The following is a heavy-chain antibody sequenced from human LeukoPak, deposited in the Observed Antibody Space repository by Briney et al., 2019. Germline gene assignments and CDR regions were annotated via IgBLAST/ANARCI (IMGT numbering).Heavy chain of an antibody. V-gene: IGHV1-2*02. CDR1: GYTFTGYY. J-gene: IGHJ4*02. D-gene: IGHD4-17*01. CDR2: INPNSGGT. Sequence: ASVKVSCKASGYTFTGYYMHWVRQAPGQGLEWMGGINPNSGGTNYAQTFQGRVTMTRDTSISTAYMELSRLRSDDTAVYYCARDPRNDYGDSRHYWGQGTLVTVSS. CDR3: ARDPRNDYGDSRHY.